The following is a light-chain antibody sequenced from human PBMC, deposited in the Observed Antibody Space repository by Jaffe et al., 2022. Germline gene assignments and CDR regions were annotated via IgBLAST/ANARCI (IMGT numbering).Light chain of an antibody. V-gene: IGLV3-9*01. CDR3: QVWDIGSASVI. CDR1: NLKSQN. Sequence: SYELTQPLSVSVSLGQTARITCGGSNLKSQNVHWYQQKPGQAPVLVIYRDNERPAGINERISGSNSWTTATLTISGAQAGDEADYYCQVWDIGSASVIFGGGTKLTVL. CDR2: RDN. J-gene: IGLJ2*01.